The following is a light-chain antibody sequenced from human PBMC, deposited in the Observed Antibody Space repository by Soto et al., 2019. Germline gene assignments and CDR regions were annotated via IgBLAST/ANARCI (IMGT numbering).Light chain of an antibody. CDR1: QTITSD. CDR2: AAS. V-gene: IGKV1-39*01. J-gene: IGKJ1*01. Sequence: NQMTQSASSLSSSVVYSVTISCWASQTITSDLNWYQQRPGKAPKLLIYAASNLQSGVPSRFSGSGSGTDFTFIISSLQPEDSATYYCQQTYSTPGWTFGQGTKVDIK. CDR3: QQTYSTPGWT.